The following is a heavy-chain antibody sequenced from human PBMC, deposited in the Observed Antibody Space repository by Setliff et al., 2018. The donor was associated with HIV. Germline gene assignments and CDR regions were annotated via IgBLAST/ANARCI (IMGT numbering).Heavy chain of an antibody. V-gene: IGHV3-21*01. CDR2: ISSRSTYI. D-gene: IGHD1-1*01. CDR1: GFTFSSFS. Sequence: GGSLRLSCAASGFTFSSFSMNWVRQAPGKGPEWVSSISSRSTYIYYADSVKGRFTISRDDARNSLHLQMNSLRAEDTGVYYCARVDVERSGVFCQMGVWGPGTTVTVSS. J-gene: IGHJ6*02. CDR3: ARVDVERSGVFCQMGV.